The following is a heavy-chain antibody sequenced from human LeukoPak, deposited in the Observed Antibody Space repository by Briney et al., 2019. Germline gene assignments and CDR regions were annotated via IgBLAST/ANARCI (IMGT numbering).Heavy chain of an antibody. D-gene: IGHD6-13*01. CDR2: IKQDGSEK. Sequence: GGSLRLSCAASGFTFSSYWMSWVRQAPGKGLEWVANIKQDGSEKYYVDSVKGRFTISRDNAKNSLYLQMNSLRAEDTAVYYCARDIAAARGRPDWYFDLWGRGTLVTVSS. J-gene: IGHJ2*01. CDR1: GFTFSSYW. CDR3: ARDIAAARGRPDWYFDL. V-gene: IGHV3-7*01.